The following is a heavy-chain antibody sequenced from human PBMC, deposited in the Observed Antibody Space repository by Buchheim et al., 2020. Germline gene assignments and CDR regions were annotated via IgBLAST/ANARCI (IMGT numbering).Heavy chain of an antibody. Sequence: QVQLQESGPGLVKPSQTLPLTCTVSGASISTGDYYWSWIRQPPGKGLEWIGYIYYSGTTYYNPSLKSRVTISVDTSKNEFSLKLSSVTAADTAVYYCARGYNYVRGSYRYFDYWGQGTL. D-gene: IGHD3-16*02. V-gene: IGHV4-30-4*01. CDR2: IYYSGTT. CDR3: ARGYNYVRGSYRYFDY. J-gene: IGHJ4*02. CDR1: GASISTGDYY.